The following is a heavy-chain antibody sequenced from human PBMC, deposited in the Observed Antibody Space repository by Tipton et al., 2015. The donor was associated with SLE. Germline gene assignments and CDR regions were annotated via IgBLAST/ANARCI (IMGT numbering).Heavy chain of an antibody. CDR1: GGSFSGYY. V-gene: IGHV4-34*01. J-gene: IGHJ6*02. CDR3: AGGIAAAGPSYYYYGMDV. CDR2: INHSGST. D-gene: IGHD6-13*01. Sequence: TLSLTCAVYGGSFSGYYWSWMRQPPGKGLEWIGEINHSGSTNYNPSLKSRVTISVDTSKNQFSLKLSSVTAADTAVYYCAGGIAAAGPSYYYYGMDVWGQGTTVTVSS.